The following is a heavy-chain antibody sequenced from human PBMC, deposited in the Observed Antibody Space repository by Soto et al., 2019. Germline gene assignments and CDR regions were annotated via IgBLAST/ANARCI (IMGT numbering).Heavy chain of an antibody. CDR3: ARGEQYSGRIFDY. J-gene: IGHJ4*01. D-gene: IGHD1-26*01. V-gene: IGHV6-1*01. Sequence: QTLSLTCAITGDSVSSNSAGWSWVRQSPSRGLEWLGRTYYRSKWYYEYAVSVRGRITTNPDTSKNQYSLQLNSVTPEDTAVYFCARGEQYSGRIFDYWGQGTLVTVSP. CDR1: GDSVSSNSAG. CDR2: TYYRSKWYY.